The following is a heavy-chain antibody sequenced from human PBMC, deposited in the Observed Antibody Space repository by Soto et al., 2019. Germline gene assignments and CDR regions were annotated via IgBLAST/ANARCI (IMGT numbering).Heavy chain of an antibody. Sequence: GGSLRLSCAASGFTFSSYWMHWVRQAPGKGLEWVSYISSSSSTIYYADSVKGRFTISRDNAKNSLYLQMNSLRAEDTAVYYCSSDLNLGSFDDWGQGTLVTVSS. CDR3: SSDLNLGSFDD. J-gene: IGHJ4*02. CDR1: GFTFSSYW. CDR2: ISSSSSTI. V-gene: IGHV3-48*01.